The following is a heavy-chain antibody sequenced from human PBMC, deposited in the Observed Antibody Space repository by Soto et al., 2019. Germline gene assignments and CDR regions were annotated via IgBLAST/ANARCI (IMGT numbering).Heavy chain of an antibody. Sequence: GGSLRLSCAASGFTFSSYAMHWVRQAPGKGLEWVAVISYDGSNKYYADSVKGRFTISRDNSKNTLYLQMNSLRAEDTAVYYCARDTAIVPVDYWSQGTLVTVSS. CDR3: ARDTAIVPVDY. J-gene: IGHJ4*02. CDR2: ISYDGSNK. CDR1: GFTFSSYA. D-gene: IGHD5-18*01. V-gene: IGHV3-30-3*01.